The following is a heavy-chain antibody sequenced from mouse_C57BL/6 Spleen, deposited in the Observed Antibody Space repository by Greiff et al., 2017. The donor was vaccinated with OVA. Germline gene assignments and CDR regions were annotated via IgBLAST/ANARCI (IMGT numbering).Heavy chain of an antibody. V-gene: IGHV5-4*01. CDR1: GFTFSSYA. D-gene: IGHD2-1*01. CDR3: ARPPYGNYGDFDV. Sequence: EVQGVESGGGLVKPGGSLKLSCAASGFTFSSYAMSWVRQTPEKRLEWVATISDGGSYTYYPDNVKGRFTLSRDNAKNNLYLQMSHLKSEDTAMYYCARPPYGNYGDFDVWGTGTTVTVSS. J-gene: IGHJ1*03. CDR2: ISDGGSYT.